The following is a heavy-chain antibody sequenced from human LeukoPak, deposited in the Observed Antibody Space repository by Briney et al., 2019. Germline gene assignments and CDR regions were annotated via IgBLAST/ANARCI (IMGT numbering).Heavy chain of an antibody. CDR3: TTSQAGDGYNSYYFDY. CDR2: IGSKANSYAT. D-gene: IGHD5-24*01. Sequence: PGGSLKLSCAASGFTFSGSAMHWVRQASGKGLEWVGRIGSKANSYATAYAASVKGWFTISRDDSKNTAYLQMNSLKTEDTAVYYCTTSQAGDGYNSYYFDYWGQGTLVTVSS. V-gene: IGHV3-73*01. J-gene: IGHJ4*02. CDR1: GFTFSGSA.